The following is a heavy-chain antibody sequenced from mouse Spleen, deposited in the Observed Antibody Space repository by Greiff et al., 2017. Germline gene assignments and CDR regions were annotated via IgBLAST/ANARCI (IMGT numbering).Heavy chain of an antibody. CDR3: ATYSNYGVYWYFDV. V-gene: IGHV1-19*01. J-gene: IGHJ1*03. D-gene: IGHD2-5*01. Sequence: VQLQQSGPVLVKPGASVKMSCKASGYTFTDYYMNWVKQSHGKSLEWIGVINPYNGGTSYNQKFKGKATLTVDKSSSTAYMELNSLTSEDSAVYYCATYSNYGVYWYFDVWGTGTTVTVSS. CDR2: INPYNGGT. CDR1: GYTFTDYY.